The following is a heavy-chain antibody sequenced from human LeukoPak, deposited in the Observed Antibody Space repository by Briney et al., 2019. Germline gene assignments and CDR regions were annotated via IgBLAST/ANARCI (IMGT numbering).Heavy chain of an antibody. Sequence: ASVKVSCKVSGYTLTELSMHWVRQAPGKGLEWMGGFDPEDGETIYAQKFQGRVTMTEDTSTDTAYMELSSLRSEDTAVYYCATGGPSPTPIDPWGQGTLVTVSS. CDR1: GYTLTELS. D-gene: IGHD3-16*01. CDR3: ATGGPSPTPIDP. J-gene: IGHJ5*02. V-gene: IGHV1-24*01. CDR2: FDPEDGET.